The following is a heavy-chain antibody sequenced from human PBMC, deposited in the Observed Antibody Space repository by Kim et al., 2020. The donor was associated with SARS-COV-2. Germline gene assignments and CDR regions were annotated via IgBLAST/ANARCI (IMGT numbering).Heavy chain of an antibody. CDR2: ISGSAGST. D-gene: IGHD1-26*01. CDR1: GFTFSSDS. V-gene: IGHV3-23*01. Sequence: GGSLRLSCAASGFTFSSDSMSWVRQAPGKGLEWVSAISGSAGSTYYADSVKVRFTISRDNSKNTLYLQMHSLRAEDTALYYCSKAASGSYGDAFHIGGQ. CDR3: SKAASGSYGDAFHI. J-gene: IGHJ3*02.